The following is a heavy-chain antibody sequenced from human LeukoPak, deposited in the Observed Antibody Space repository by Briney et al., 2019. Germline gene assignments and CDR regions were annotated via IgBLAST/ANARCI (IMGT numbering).Heavy chain of an antibody. CDR3: ARDRSYVGFDY. D-gene: IGHD4-23*01. CDR2: ISTSSNI. CDR1: GFTFSSAW. J-gene: IGHJ4*02. Sequence: GGSLRLSCAASGFTFSSAWMSWVRQAPGKGLEWVSSISTSSNIYYADSVKGRFTVSRDNAKNSVYLQTNSLRAEDTAVYYCARDRSYVGFDYWGQGTLVTVSS. V-gene: IGHV3-69-1*01.